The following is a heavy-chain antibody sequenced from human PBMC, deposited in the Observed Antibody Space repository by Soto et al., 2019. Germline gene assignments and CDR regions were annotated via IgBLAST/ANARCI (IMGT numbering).Heavy chain of an antibody. D-gene: IGHD3-22*01. CDR1: GFTFSSYT. V-gene: IGHV3-23*01. Sequence: PGGSLRLSCAASGFTFSSYTMTWVRQAPGKGLEWVSSINPSGGSTFYADSVKGRFTISRDNSKNTLSLQMDSLRAEDTAVYFCAREGSFDRGGFYDYFDYWGQGTLVTVSS. CDR2: INPSGGST. J-gene: IGHJ4*02. CDR3: AREGSFDRGGFYDYFDY.